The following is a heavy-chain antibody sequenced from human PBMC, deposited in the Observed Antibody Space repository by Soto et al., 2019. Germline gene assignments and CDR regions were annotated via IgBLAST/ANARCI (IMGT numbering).Heavy chain of an antibody. V-gene: IGHV3-74*03. CDR1: GFTSSSYW. CDR3: ARSNYYRLGNYYYYYMDV. Sequence: GGSLRLSCAASGFTSSSYWMHWVRQAPGKGLVWVSRINGDGSSTEYVDSVKGRFTISSDNAKNTLFLQMNSLRVEDTAVYYCARSNYYRLGNYYYYYMDVWGRGTTVTVSS. D-gene: IGHD3-10*01. J-gene: IGHJ6*03. CDR2: INGDGSST.